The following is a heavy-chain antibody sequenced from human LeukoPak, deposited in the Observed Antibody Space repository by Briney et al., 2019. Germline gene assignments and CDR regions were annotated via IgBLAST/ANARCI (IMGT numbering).Heavy chain of an antibody. D-gene: IGHD6-19*01. Sequence: PGGSLRLSCAASGFTFSSYNMNWVRQAPGKGLEWVSYISDSSTTIYYADSVKGRFTISRDNAKNSLYLQMNSLRAEDTAVYYCAMGVGAPEDLAVAADFDYWGQGTLVTVSS. CDR2: ISDSSTTI. V-gene: IGHV3-48*01. CDR1: GFTFSSYN. CDR3: AMGVGAPEDLAVAADFDY. J-gene: IGHJ4*02.